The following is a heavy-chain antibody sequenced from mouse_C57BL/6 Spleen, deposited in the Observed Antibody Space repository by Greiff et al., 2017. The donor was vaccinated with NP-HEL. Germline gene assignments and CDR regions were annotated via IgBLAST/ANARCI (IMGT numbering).Heavy chain of an antibody. V-gene: IGHV1-59*01. D-gene: IGHD3-2*02. CDR2: IDPSDSYT. CDR1: GYTFTSYW. Sequence: QVQLQQPGAELVRPGTSVKLSCKASGYTFTSYWMHWVKQRPGQGLEWIGVIDPSDSYTNYNQKFKGKATLTVDTSSSTAYMQLSSLPSEDSAVYYCASVDSSGHYAMDYWGQGTSVTVSS. J-gene: IGHJ4*01. CDR3: ASVDSSGHYAMDY.